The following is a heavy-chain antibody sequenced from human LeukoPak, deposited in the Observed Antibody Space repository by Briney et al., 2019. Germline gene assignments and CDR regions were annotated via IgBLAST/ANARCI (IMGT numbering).Heavy chain of an antibody. CDR1: GFTFSTYN. CDR3: ARDPQYWGFGYDY. V-gene: IGHV3-48*01. J-gene: IGHJ4*02. D-gene: IGHD2-8*02. Sequence: GGSLRLSCAASGFTFSTYNMNWVRQAPGKGLEWISYINADSSTIQYADSVRGRFTTSRDNAKNSLYLQMNSLRAEDTAVYYCARDPQYWGFGYDYWGQGTLVTVSS. CDR2: INADSSTI.